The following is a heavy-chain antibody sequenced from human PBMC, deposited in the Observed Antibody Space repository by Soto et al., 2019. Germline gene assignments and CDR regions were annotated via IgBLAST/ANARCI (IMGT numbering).Heavy chain of an antibody. D-gene: IGHD5-18*01. V-gene: IGHV3-30*18. CDR2: ISYDGSNK. Sequence: GGSLRLSCAASGFTFSSYGMHLVRQAPGKGLEWVAVISYDGSNKYYADSVKGRFTISRDNSKNTLYLQMNSLRAEDTAVYYCAKDRTADTAMVMGNIDYWGQGTLVTVSS. CDR1: GFTFSSYG. J-gene: IGHJ4*02. CDR3: AKDRTADTAMVMGNIDY.